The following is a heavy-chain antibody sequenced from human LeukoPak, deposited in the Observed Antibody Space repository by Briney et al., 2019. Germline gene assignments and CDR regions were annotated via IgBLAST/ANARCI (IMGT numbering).Heavy chain of an antibody. D-gene: IGHD4-17*01. CDR1: GYTFTGYY. J-gene: IGHJ6*02. CDR3: ARGGFHGDYVDYYGMDV. CDR2: INPNSGGT. V-gene: IGHV1-2*06. Sequence: ASVKVSCKAPGYTFTGYYMHWVRQAPGQGLEWMGRINPNSGGTNYAQKFQGRVTMTRDTSISTAYMELSRLRSDDTAVYYCARGGFHGDYVDYYGMDVWGQGTTVTVSS.